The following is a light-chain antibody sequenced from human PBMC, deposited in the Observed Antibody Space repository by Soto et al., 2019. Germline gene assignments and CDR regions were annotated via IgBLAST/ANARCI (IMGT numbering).Light chain of an antibody. CDR1: QSVGTN. CDR2: GAS. Sequence: EIVMTQSPATLSVSPGERATLSCRASQSVGTNLAWYQQKPGQAPGLLVYGASTRATGIPASFSGSGSGTEFTLTISSLQSEDFAVYYCQQYNDWPLTFGGGTKVEIK. V-gene: IGKV3-15*01. CDR3: QQYNDWPLT. J-gene: IGKJ4*01.